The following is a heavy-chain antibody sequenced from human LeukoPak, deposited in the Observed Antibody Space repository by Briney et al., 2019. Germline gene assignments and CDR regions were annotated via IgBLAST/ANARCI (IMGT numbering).Heavy chain of an antibody. D-gene: IGHD5-18*01. CDR3: AIYLTGTAMVTVAY. CDR1: GGTFTIYA. CDR2: IIPILGIA. J-gene: IGHJ4*02. Sequence: SVTVSFTASGGTFTIYAISWVRQAPGPGLEWMGRIIPILGIANYSKKFQGRVTITADKSTGTAYMELISLRSDYTAVYYCAIYLTGTAMVTVAYWGQGTLVTVSS. V-gene: IGHV1-69*04.